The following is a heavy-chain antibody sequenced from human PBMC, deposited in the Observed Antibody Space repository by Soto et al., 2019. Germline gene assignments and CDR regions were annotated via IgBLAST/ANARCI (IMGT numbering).Heavy chain of an antibody. CDR1: GYTFTGYY. Sequence: ASVKVSCKASGYTFTGYYMHWVRQAPGQGLEWMGWINPNSGGTNYAQKFQGWVTMTRDTSISTAYMELSRLRSDDTAVYYCARDQSRTSYYDFWSGLGYYYGMDVWGQGTTVTVS. D-gene: IGHD3-3*01. CDR2: INPNSGGT. J-gene: IGHJ6*02. CDR3: ARDQSRTSYYDFWSGLGYYYGMDV. V-gene: IGHV1-2*04.